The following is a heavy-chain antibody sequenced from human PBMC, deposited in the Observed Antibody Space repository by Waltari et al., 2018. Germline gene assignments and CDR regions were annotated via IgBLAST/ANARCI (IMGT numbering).Heavy chain of an antibody. V-gene: IGHV4-30-4*08. CDR3: ARVVKYYDSFGFPSDYMDV. Sequence: QVQLRESGPGLVKPSQTLSLTCSVSGGSVSSGLHYWSRIPQSPGKGLEWIGYVYHSGTPYYNPSLRGRLTLSVDTSNYQSSLKLTSVTAADTAVYYCARVVKYYDSFGFPSDYMDVWGKGTTVIVSS. CDR1: GGSVSSGLHY. D-gene: IGHD3-22*01. J-gene: IGHJ6*03. CDR2: VYHSGTP.